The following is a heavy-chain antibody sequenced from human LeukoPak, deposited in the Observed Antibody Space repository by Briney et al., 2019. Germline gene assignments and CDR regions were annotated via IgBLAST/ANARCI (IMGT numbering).Heavy chain of an antibody. CDR1: GGSISSYY. V-gene: IGHV4-59*12. J-gene: IGHJ4*02. CDR3: ARGRVFRDDSSGYYPYYFDY. D-gene: IGHD3-22*01. CDR2: IYYSGST. Sequence: PSETLSLTCTVSGGSISSYYWSWIRQPPGKGLEWIGYIYYSGSTNYNPSLKSRVTISVDTSKNQFSLKLSSVTAADTAVYYCARGRVFRDDSSGYYPYYFDYWGQGTLVTVSS.